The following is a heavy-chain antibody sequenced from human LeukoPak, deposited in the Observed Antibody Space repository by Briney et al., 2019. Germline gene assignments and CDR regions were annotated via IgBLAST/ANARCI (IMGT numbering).Heavy chain of an antibody. D-gene: IGHD3-3*01. J-gene: IGHJ5*02. V-gene: IGHV3-48*01. CDR1: GFTFSSYS. CDR2: ISSSSSTI. CDR3: ARVWGAEYYDFWSGYRSFRWFDP. Sequence: GGSLRLSCAASGFTFSSYSMNWVRQAPGKGLEWVSYISSSSSTIYYADSVKGRFTISRDNAKNSLYLQMNRLRAEDTAVYYCARVWGAEYYDFWSGYRSFRWFDPWGQGTLVTVSS.